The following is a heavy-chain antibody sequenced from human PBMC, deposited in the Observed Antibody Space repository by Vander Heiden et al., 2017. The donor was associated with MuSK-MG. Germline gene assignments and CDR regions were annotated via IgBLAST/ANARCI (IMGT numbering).Heavy chain of an antibody. D-gene: IGHD3-10*02. CDR1: GGSISSGSYY. V-gene: IGHV4-61*02. Sequence: QVQLQESGPGLVKPSQTLSLTCTVSGGSISSGSYYWSWLRQPAGKGLEWIGRIYTSGSTNYNPSLKSRVTISVDTSKNQFPLKLSSVTAADTAVYYCASGVRGIDYWGQGTLVTVSS. CDR3: ASGVRGIDY. CDR2: IYTSGST. J-gene: IGHJ4*02.